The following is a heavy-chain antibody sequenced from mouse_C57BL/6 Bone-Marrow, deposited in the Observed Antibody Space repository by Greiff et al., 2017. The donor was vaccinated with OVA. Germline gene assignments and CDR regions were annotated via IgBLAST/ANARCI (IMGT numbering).Heavy chain of an antibody. Sequence: VQLQESGAELARPGASVKLSCKASGYTFTSYGISWVKQRTGQGLEWIGEIYPRSGNTYYNEKFKDKATLTADKSSSTVYMWLSRLTSEDSAVYFCARHEGDGYYYYAMDYWGQGTSVTVSS. J-gene: IGHJ4*01. CDR1: GYTFTSYG. CDR2: IYPRSGNT. D-gene: IGHD2-3*01. CDR3: ARHEGDGYYYYAMDY. V-gene: IGHV1-81*01.